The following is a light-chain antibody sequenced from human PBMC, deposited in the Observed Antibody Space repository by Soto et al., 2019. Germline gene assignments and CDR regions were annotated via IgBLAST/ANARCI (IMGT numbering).Light chain of an antibody. CDR1: QSVSSSY. CDR3: QQYGRSGT. J-gene: IGKJ1*01. CDR2: STS. V-gene: IGKV3-20*01. Sequence: VMFAEFPGPRFLSPGEGATLSCRASQSVSSSYLAWYQQKPGQAPRLLIYSTSNRATGIPDRFSGSGSGTDFTLTISRLEPEDFAVYYCQQYGRSGTFGQGTKLDIK.